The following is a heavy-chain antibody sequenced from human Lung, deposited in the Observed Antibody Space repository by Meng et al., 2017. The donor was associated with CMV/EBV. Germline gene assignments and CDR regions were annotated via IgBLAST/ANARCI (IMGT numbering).Heavy chain of an antibody. CDR3: ASQDIVVVPAAIRNYYYYGVDV. V-gene: IGHV3-30*02. CDR1: GFTFGSYG. CDR2: IRYDGSNK. J-gene: IGHJ6*02. Sequence: SCAASGFTFGSYGMHWVRQAPGKGLEWVAFIRYDGSNKYYADSVKGRFTISRDNSKNTLYLQMNSLRAEDTAVYYCASQDIVVVPAAIRNYYYYGVDVWXQGTXVTVSS. D-gene: IGHD2-2*02.